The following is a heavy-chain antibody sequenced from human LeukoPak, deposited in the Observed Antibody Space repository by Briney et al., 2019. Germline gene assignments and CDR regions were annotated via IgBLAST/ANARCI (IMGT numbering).Heavy chain of an antibody. J-gene: IGHJ1*01. CDR3: ARGWDTAMVKGYFQH. CDR1: GGSFSGYY. CDR2: INHSGST. D-gene: IGHD5-18*01. Sequence: PSETLSLTCAVYGGSFSGYYWSWIRQPPGKGLEWIGEINHSGSTNYNPSLKSRVTISVDTSKNQFSLKLSSVTAADTAVYYCARGWDTAMVKGYFQHWGQGTLVTVSS. V-gene: IGHV4-34*01.